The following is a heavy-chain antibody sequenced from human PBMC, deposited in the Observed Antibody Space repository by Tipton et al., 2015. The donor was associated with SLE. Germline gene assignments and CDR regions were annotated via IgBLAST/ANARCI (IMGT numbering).Heavy chain of an antibody. D-gene: IGHD1-26*01. CDR2: IYSGWST. CDR3: ARVWDHGDASDI. J-gene: IGHJ3*02. Sequence: TLSLTCTVSGGSISSHYWSWIRQPPGKTLEWIGYIYSGWSTNYNPSLKSRVSISVDTSKNHISLKLSSVTAADTAVYYCARVWDHGDASDIWGQGTTVTVSS. V-gene: IGHV4-59*11. CDR1: GGSISSHY.